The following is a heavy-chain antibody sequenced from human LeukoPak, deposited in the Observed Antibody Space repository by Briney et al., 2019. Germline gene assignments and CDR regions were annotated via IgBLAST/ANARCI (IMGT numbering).Heavy chain of an antibody. J-gene: IGHJ4*02. CDR3: ARGGLGYCSSTSCYDGNYFDY. V-gene: IGHV1-69*01. Sequence: ASVKVSCTASGGTFSSYAISWVRQAPGQGLEWMGGIIPIFGTANYAQKFQGRVTITADESMSTAYMELSSLRSEDTAVYYCARGGLGYCSSTSCYDGNYFDYWGQGTLVTVSS. CDR1: GGTFSSYA. D-gene: IGHD2-2*01. CDR2: IIPIFGTA.